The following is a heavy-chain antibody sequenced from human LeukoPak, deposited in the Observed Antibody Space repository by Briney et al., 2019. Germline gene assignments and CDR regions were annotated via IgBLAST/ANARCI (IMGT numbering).Heavy chain of an antibody. CDR1: GFTFSSYW. CDR2: IKQDGSEK. D-gene: IGHD3-10*02. CDR3: AKRPAAVRGVIPYVDY. J-gene: IGHJ4*02. V-gene: IGHV3-7*03. Sequence: PGGSLRLSCAASGFTFSSYWMSWVRQAPGKGLEWVANIKQDGSEKYYVDSVKGRFTISRDNAKNSLYLQMNSLRAEDTAIYYCAKRPAAVRGVIPYVDYWGQGTLVTVSS.